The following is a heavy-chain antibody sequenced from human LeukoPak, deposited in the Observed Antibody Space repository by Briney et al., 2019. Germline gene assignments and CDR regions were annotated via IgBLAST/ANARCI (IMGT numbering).Heavy chain of an antibody. CDR2: IIPIFGTA. CDR1: GGTFSSYT. Sequence: SVKVSCKASGGTFSSYTIIWVRQAPGQGLEWMGGIIPIFGTANYAQKFQGRVTITADESTSTAYMNLSSLRSEDTAVYYCASTPLAYCGGDCYFGYWGQGTLVTVSS. V-gene: IGHV1-69*13. J-gene: IGHJ4*02. CDR3: ASTPLAYCGGDCYFGY. D-gene: IGHD2-21*01.